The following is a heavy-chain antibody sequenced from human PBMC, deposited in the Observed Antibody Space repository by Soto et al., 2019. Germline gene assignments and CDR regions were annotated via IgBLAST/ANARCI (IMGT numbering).Heavy chain of an antibody. J-gene: IGHJ5*02. Sequence: VQLVESGGGLVQPGGSLRLSCAASGFTFSSYWMHWVRQAPGKGLVWVSRIKNDGSITSYADSVKGRFTISRDNAKNTLYLQMNSLRAEDTAVYYCAKSDWFDPWGQGTLVTVSS. CDR3: AKSDWFDP. CDR1: GFTFSSYW. CDR2: IKNDGSIT. V-gene: IGHV3-74*02.